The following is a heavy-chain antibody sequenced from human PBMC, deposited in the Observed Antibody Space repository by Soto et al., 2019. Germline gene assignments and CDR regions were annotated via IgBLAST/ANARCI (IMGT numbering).Heavy chain of an antibody. J-gene: IGHJ6*02. V-gene: IGHV4-31*03. D-gene: IGHD1-26*01. CDR1: GGSISSGVYY. CDR2: IYYSGST. CDR3: ARVMGSWRGRYYYGMDV. Sequence: SETLSLTSTVSGGSISSGVYYWSWIRQHPGKGLEWIGYIYYSGSTYYTPSLKSRVTISVDTSKNQFSLKLSSVTAADTAVYYCARVMGSWRGRYYYGMDVWGQGTTVTVSS.